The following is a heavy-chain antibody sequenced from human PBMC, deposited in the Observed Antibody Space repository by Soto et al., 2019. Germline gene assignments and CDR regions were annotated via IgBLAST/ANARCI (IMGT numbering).Heavy chain of an antibody. CDR1: GGSFSGYY. J-gene: IGHJ6*02. CDR3: ARVSGIYYSGMDV. V-gene: IGHV4-34*01. D-gene: IGHD3-10*01. CDR2: INHSGST. Sequence: QVQLQQWGAGLLKPSETLSLTCAVYGGSFSGYYWSWIRQPPGKGLEWIGEINHSGSTNYNPSLQSRVTISVDASQNQVSLKLSSVPAADTAVYYCARVSGIYYSGMDVWGQGTTVTVSS.